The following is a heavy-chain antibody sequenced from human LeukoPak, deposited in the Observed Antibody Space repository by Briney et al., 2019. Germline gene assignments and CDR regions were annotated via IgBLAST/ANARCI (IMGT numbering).Heavy chain of an antibody. CDR3: ARVRVQQWLSCLGY. CDR1: GYTFTGYY. D-gene: IGHD6-19*01. CDR2: INPNSGGT. V-gene: IGHV1-2*06. Sequence: ASVKVSCKASGYTFTGYYMHWVRQAPGHGLEWMGRINPNSGGTNYAQKFQGRVTMTRDTSISTAYMELSRLRSDDTAVYYCARVRVQQWLSCLGYWGQGTLVTVSS. J-gene: IGHJ4*02.